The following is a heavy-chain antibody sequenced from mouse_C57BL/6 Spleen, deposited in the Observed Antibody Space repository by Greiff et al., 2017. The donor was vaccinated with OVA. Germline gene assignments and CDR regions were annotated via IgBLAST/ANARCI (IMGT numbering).Heavy chain of an antibody. CDR1: GYTFTSYW. J-gene: IGHJ1*03. CDR3: ARWLLPYFDV. D-gene: IGHD2-3*01. Sequence: VQLQQSGAELVKPGASVKLSCKASGYTFTSYWMHWVKQRPGQGLEWIGMIHPNGGSTNYNEKFKSKATLTVDKSSSTAYMQLSSLTSEDSAVDYCARWLLPYFDVWGTGTTVTVSS. CDR2: IHPNGGST. V-gene: IGHV1-64*01.